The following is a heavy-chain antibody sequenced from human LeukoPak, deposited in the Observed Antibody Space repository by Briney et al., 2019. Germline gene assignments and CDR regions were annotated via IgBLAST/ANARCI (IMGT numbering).Heavy chain of an antibody. J-gene: IGHJ3*02. Sequence: GGSLRLSCAASGFTFSSYAMSWVRQAPGKGLEWVSAISGSGGGTYYADSVKGRFTISRDNAKNSLYLQMNSLRAEDTAVYYCARTTLIVGDAFDIWGQGTMVTVSS. CDR3: ARTTLIVGDAFDI. V-gene: IGHV3-23*01. CDR2: ISGSGGGT. D-gene: IGHD2/OR15-2a*01. CDR1: GFTFSSYA.